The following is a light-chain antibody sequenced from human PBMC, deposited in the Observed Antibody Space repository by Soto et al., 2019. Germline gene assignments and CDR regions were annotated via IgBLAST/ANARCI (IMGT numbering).Light chain of an antibody. V-gene: IGKV3-20*01. Sequence: EIVLTQSPGTLSLSPGEGATLSCRASQSISSNFLAWYQQKRGQAPRLLIHGASNRATGIPDRFSGSGSGTDFTLTITRLEPEDFAVYYCQQYGGSPRTCGQGTKGDIK. J-gene: IGKJ1*01. CDR3: QQYGGSPRT. CDR2: GAS. CDR1: QSISSNF.